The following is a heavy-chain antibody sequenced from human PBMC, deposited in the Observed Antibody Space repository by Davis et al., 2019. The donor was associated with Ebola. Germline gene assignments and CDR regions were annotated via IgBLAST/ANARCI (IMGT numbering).Heavy chain of an antibody. J-gene: IGHJ5*02. V-gene: IGHV7-4-1*02. D-gene: IGHD3-22*01. CDR2: INTNTGNP. CDR1: GNTISTYT. Sequence: AASVKVSCKASGNTISTYTIDWVRQAPGQGLEWMGWINTNTGNPTYAQGFTGRFVFSLDTSVSTAYLQISSLKAEDTAVYYCARRYYYDSSGYLNWFDPWGQGTLVTVSS. CDR3: ARRYYYDSSGYLNWFDP.